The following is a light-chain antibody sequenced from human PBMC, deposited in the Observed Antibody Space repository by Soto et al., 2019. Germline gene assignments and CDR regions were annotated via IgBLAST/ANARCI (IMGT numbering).Light chain of an antibody. CDR1: QDIRGA. J-gene: IGKJ5*01. V-gene: IGKV1-13*02. CDR2: DVS. CDR3: QQFNTYPIT. Sequence: AIQLTQSPSSLSASVGDRGTITCRASQDIRGALAWYQQKPGKPPKLLIFDVSSLQSGVPSRFSGSGSGTDFTLTISSLQPEDFATYYCQQFNTYPITFGQGTRLEIK.